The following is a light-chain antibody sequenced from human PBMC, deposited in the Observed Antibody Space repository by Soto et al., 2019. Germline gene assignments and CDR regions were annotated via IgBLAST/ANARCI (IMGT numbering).Light chain of an antibody. J-gene: IGLJ1*01. Sequence: QSVLTRPASVSGSPGQAITSSCTGTSSDVGGYSDVSWYQQHPGKAPKLMIYEVSSRPSGVYNRFSGSKSGNTASQTSSGRQVEEEADYYCSSYTSSSTLYVFGTGTKVTVL. CDR3: SSYTSSSTLYV. CDR2: EVS. V-gene: IGLV2-14*01. CDR1: SSDVGGYSD.